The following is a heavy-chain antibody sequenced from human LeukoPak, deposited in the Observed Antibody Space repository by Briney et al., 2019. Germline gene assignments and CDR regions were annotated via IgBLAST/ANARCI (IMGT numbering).Heavy chain of an antibody. V-gene: IGHV3-23*01. CDR2: ISSTGDYI. D-gene: IGHD3-3*02. CDR1: GFTFSSYA. J-gene: IGHJ5*02. CDR3: PKGSASIGYYH. Sequence: GGSLRPSCVVAGFTFSSYAMAWARQAPGKGLEWVSSISSTGDYIYYADSVKGRFAISRDNSKNTLYLQLNSLRADDTALYYCPKGSASIGYYHWGQGTQVTVSS.